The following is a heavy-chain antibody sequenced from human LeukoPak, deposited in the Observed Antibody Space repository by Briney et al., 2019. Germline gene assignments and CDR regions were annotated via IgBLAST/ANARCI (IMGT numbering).Heavy chain of an antibody. CDR3: AREHYDILTGYPEGTVGY. J-gene: IGHJ4*02. V-gene: IGHV1-46*03. D-gene: IGHD3-9*01. CDR2: INPSGGST. CDR1: GYTFTSYY. Sequence: GASVKVSCMASGYTFTSYYMHWVRQAPGQGLEWMGIINPSGGSTSYAQKFQGRVAMTRDTSTSTVYMELSSLRSEDTAVYYCAREHYDILTGYPEGTVGYWGQGTLVTVSS.